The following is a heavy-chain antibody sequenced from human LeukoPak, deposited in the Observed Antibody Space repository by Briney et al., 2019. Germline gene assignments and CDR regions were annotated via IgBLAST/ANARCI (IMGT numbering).Heavy chain of an antibody. CDR2: IKQDGSEG. D-gene: IGHD2-2*01. CDR3: ATRSCSISACRASSYHCMDF. J-gene: IGHJ6*03. CDR1: GFTFSDYW. Sequence: GGSLRLSCAASGFTFSDYWMTWVRQAPGKGLEWVANIKQDGSEGYYVDSVKGRFTVSRDNAKSSLYLQLYSPRAEDTAVYYCATRSCSISACRASSYHCMDFWGKGTTATVSS. V-gene: IGHV3-7*01.